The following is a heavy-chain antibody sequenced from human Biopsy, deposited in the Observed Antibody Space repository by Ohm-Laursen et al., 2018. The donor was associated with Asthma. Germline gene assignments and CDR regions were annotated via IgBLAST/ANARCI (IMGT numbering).Heavy chain of an antibody. J-gene: IGHJ4*02. Sequence: SLRLSCAASGFTFSDYYMTWIRQAPRKGLEWVAYISSRGSNIFYADSVKGRFTISRDNAKKSLFLEMNSLTVEDTDVYFCARGYSTSWYFGYWGQGTLVTVSS. V-gene: IGHV3-11*01. CDR1: GFTFSDYY. CDR3: ARGYSTSWYFGY. D-gene: IGHD6-13*01. CDR2: ISSRGSNI.